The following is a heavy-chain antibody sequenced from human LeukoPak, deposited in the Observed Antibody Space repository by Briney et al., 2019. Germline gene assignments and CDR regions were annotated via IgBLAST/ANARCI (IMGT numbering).Heavy chain of an antibody. V-gene: IGHV3-30*04. CDR1: GFTFSSYA. J-gene: IGHJ4*02. CDR2: ISYDGSNK. CDR3: ARNEVSFCSSTSCYSYFDY. D-gene: IGHD2-2*01. Sequence: GGSLRLSCAASGFTFSSYAMHWVRQAPGKGLERGAVISYDGSNKYYADSVKGRFTISRDNSKNTLYLQMNSLRAEDTAVYYCARNEVSFCSSTSCYSYFDYWGQGTLVTVSS.